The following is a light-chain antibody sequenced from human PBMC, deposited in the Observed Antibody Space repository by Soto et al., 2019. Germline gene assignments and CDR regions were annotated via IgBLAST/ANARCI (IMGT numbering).Light chain of an antibody. J-gene: IGKJ1*01. CDR2: GAF. Sequence: TQSPSSLSASVGDRVTISCRASQSISTYLAWYQQKPGQAPRLLIYGAFNRATGIPARFSGSGSGTEFTLTISSLQSEDFAVYYCQKYNNWPRKFGQGTKVDIK. CDR1: QSISTY. V-gene: IGKV3D-15*01. CDR3: QKYNNWPRK.